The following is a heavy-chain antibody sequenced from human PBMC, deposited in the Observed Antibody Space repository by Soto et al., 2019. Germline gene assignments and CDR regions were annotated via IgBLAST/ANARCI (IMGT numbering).Heavy chain of an antibody. CDR2: ISAYNGNT. Sequence: QVQLVQSGAEVKKPGASVKVSCKASGYTFTSYGISWVRQSPGQGRAWMGWISAYNGNTNYAQKLQGRVTMTTDTSTSTAYMELRSLRSDDTAVYYCARTGSVCGGDSFTFDYWGQGTLVTVSS. CDR1: GYTFTSYG. D-gene: IGHD2-21*02. CDR3: ARTGSVCGGDSFTFDY. J-gene: IGHJ4*02. V-gene: IGHV1-18*04.